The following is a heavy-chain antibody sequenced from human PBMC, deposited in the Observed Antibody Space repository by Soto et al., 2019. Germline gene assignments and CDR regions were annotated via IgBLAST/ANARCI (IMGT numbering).Heavy chain of an antibody. Sequence: GASLKISCKASGYRFTSYWIGWVRQMPGKGLESMGIIYPGDSDTRYSPSFQGQVTISADESSNTVYLQWSSLKASDTAMYYCARPFYSRGRYDSWGQGTLVTVSS. CDR2: IYPGDSDT. D-gene: IGHD6-19*01. J-gene: IGHJ5*01. CDR3: ARPFYSRGRYDS. V-gene: IGHV5-51*01. CDR1: GYRFTSYW.